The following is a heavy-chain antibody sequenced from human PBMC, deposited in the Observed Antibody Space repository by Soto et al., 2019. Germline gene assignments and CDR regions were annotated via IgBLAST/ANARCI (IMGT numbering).Heavy chain of an antibody. V-gene: IGHV3-23*01. CDR3: AKDLQGSVADYFDY. Sequence: EVQLLESGGGLVQPGGSLRLSCAASTFTFSNYAVTWVRQAPGKGLEWVSSISGDGYGTFYADSVKGRFTISRDNSKNTLYLQMNSLTAEDTALYYCAKDLQGSVADYFDYWGQGTLVSVSS. J-gene: IGHJ4*02. D-gene: IGHD2-15*01. CDR2: ISGDGYGT. CDR1: TFTFSNYA.